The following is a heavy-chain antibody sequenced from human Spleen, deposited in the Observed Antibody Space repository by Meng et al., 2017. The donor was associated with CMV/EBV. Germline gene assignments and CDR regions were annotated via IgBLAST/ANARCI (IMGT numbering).Heavy chain of an antibody. CDR1: GGSFSGYY. D-gene: IGHD4-17*01. CDR3: ARNLDYGDYVPATLAY. CDR2: INHSGST. V-gene: IGHV4-34*01. Sequence: QVQLQQWGAGPLKPSETLSLTCAVYGGSFSGYYWSWIRQPPGKGLEWIGEINHSGSTNYNPSLKSRVTISVDTSKNQFSLKLSSVTAADTAVYYCARNLDYGDYVPATLAYWGQGTLVTVSS. J-gene: IGHJ4*02.